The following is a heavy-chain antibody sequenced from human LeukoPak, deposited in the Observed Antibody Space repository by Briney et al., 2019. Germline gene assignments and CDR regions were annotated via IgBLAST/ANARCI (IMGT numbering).Heavy chain of an antibody. CDR2: IKQDGSEK. J-gene: IGHJ4*02. D-gene: IGHD4-17*01. CDR3: ARDLYGDYTDY. V-gene: IGHV3-7*01. CDR1: GFSLSGYL. Sequence: GGSLRLSCEASGFSLSGYLMSWVRQTPGEGLEWVANIKQDGSEKYYVDSVKGRFTISRDNAKNSLYLQMNSLRAEDTAVYYCARDLYGDYTDYWGQGTLVTVSS.